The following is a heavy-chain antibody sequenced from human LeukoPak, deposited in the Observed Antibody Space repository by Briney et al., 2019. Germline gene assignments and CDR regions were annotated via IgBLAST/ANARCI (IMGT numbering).Heavy chain of an antibody. CDR2: IYYSGST. V-gene: IGHV4-39*01. CDR3: ARQGYCSGGSCYSYFDY. D-gene: IGHD2-15*01. Sequence: SETLSLTCTVSGGSISSSSYYWGWIRQPPGKGLEWIGSIYYSGSTYYNPSLKSRVTISVDTSKNQFSLKLSSVTAADTAVYYCARQGYCSGGSCYSYFDYWGQGTLVTVSS. CDR1: GGSISSSSYY. J-gene: IGHJ4*02.